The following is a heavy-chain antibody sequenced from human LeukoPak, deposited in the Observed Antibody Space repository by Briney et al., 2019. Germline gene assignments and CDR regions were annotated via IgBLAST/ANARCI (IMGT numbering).Heavy chain of an antibody. V-gene: IGHV3-11*01. CDR3: ASHDYGDWYFDY. Sequence: PGGALRLSCAASGFTFSDYYMSWIRQAPGKGLEWVSYISSSGSTIYYADSVKGRFTISRDNAKNSLDLQMNSLRPEDTAVYYCASHDYGDWYFDYWGQGTLVTVSS. CDR2: ISSSGSTI. J-gene: IGHJ4*02. D-gene: IGHD4-17*01. CDR1: GFTFSDYY.